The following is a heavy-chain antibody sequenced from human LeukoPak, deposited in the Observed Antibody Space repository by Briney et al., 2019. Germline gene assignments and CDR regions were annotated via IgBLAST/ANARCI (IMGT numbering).Heavy chain of an antibody. CDR1: GDSISSYY. D-gene: IGHD6-13*01. J-gene: IGHJ4*02. Sequence: SETLSLTCTVSGDSISSYYWSWIRQPAGKGLEWIGRIYTSGSTNYNPSLKSRVTVSVDTSKNRFSLKLNSVTAADTAVYYCARSFLSNWYYFDNWGQGTLVTVSS. V-gene: IGHV4-4*07. CDR2: IYTSGST. CDR3: ARSFLSNWYYFDN.